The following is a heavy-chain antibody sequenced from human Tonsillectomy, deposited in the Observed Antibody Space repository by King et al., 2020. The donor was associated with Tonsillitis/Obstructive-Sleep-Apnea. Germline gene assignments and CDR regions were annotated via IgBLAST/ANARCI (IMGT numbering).Heavy chain of an antibody. J-gene: IGHJ5*02. CDR1: GYTFTSYA. V-gene: IGHV1-3*01. CDR2: INAGNGNT. D-gene: IGHD3-3*01. Sequence: QLVQSGAEVKKPGASVKVSCKASGYTFTSYAMHWVRQAPGQRLEWMGWINAGNGNTKYSQKFQGRVTINRDTSASTAYMELSSLRSEDTAVYYCARIFSDYDCWSGLNWFDPWGQGTLVTVSS. CDR3: ARIFSDYDCWSGLNWFDP.